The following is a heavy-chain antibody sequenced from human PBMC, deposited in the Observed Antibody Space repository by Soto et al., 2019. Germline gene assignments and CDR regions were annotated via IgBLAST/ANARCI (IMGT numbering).Heavy chain of an antibody. J-gene: IGHJ4*02. CDR3: AHRIAAPGRTLDY. Sequence: QITLEESGPTLVRPTQTLTLTCTVSGFSLSTDAVGVAWIRQPPGKALEWLALICWNDEARYKSSLNNRLTITKDTSKNQVVLTMTDMAPLDTATYFCAHRIAAPGRTLDYWGQGILVTVSS. CDR2: ICWNDEA. CDR1: GFSLSTDAVG. V-gene: IGHV2-5*01. D-gene: IGHD6-13*01.